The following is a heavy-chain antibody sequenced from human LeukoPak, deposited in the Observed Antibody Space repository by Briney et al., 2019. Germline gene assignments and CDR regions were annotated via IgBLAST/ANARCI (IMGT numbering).Heavy chain of an antibody. Sequence: GGSLRLSCAASGFAFSGYWMHWVRQAPGKGLVWVSRINSEGTSTTYADSVRGRFTISRDNAKNTLYLQMNSLRAEDTAMYYCARVGPHYGSGWYSYFFDYWGQGTLVTVSS. D-gene: IGHD6-19*01. CDR1: GFAFSGYW. CDR3: ARVGPHYGSGWYSYFFDY. V-gene: IGHV3-74*01. J-gene: IGHJ4*02. CDR2: INSEGTST.